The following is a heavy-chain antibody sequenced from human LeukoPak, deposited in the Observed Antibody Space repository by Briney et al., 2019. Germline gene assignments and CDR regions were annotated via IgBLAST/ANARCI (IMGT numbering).Heavy chain of an antibody. CDR1: GYTFTTYG. V-gene: IGHV1-18*01. D-gene: IGHD2-15*01. J-gene: IGHJ4*02. Sequence: ASVKLSCKASGYTFTTYGISWVRQAPGQGLQWMGWINTFNGNTNYAQKLKGRVTFTTESSTSPAYMKLRSRRSHDPPESRSASALGGGGYWGQGTLVTVSS. CDR2: INTFNGNT. CDR3: ASALGGGGY.